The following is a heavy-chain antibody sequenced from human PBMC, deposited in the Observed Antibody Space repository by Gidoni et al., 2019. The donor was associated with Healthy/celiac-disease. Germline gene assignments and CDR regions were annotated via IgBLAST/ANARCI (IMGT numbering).Heavy chain of an antibody. J-gene: IGHJ6*02. V-gene: IGHV5-51*01. CDR2: IYPGDSDT. D-gene: IGHD6-13*01. CDR1: GYSFTSYW. Sequence: EVQLVQSGAEVQKPGESLTISCKGSGYSFTSYWIGWVRQMPGKGLEGMGIIYPGDSDTRYSPSFQGQVTSSADKSISTAYLQWSSLKASDTAMYYCARPPYSSSRGVGYYGMDVWGQGTTVTVSS. CDR3: ARPPYSSSRGVGYYGMDV.